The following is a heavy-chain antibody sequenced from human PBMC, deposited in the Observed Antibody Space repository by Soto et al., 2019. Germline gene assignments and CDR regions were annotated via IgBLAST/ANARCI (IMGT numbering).Heavy chain of an antibody. J-gene: IGHJ6*03. CDR3: ARQGRPATVTDYYYYYMDV. CDR2: IYPGDSDT. CDR1: GYSFTSYW. V-gene: IGHV5-51*01. D-gene: IGHD4-17*01. Sequence: ESLKISCKGSGYSFTSYWIGWVRQMPGKGLEWMGIIYPGDSDTRYSPSFQGQVTISADKSISTAYLQWSSLKASDTAMYYCARQGRPATVTDYYYYYMDVWGKGTTVTVSS.